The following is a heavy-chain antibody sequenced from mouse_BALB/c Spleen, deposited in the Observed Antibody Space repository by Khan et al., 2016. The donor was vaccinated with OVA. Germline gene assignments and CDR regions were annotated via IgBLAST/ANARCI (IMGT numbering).Heavy chain of an antibody. Sequence: QVQLQQSGPELVRPGTSVKMSCKASGYTFTSYWMNWVKQRPGQGLEWIGMIDPSNNETSLNHKFKDKATLSEDRSSNTAYMQLSSLTSEDSAVYYCARTGYAAFAYWGQGTLVTVSA. CDR1: GYTFTSYW. CDR3: ARTGYAAFAY. J-gene: IGHJ3*01. D-gene: IGHD2-14*01. CDR2: IDPSNNET. V-gene: IGHV1-59*01.